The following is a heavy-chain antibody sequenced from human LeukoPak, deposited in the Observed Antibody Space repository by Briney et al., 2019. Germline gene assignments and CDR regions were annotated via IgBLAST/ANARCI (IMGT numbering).Heavy chain of an antibody. CDR3: ARDSTVVAAFDY. CDR2: ISSSGSTI. Sequence: PGGSLRLSCAASGFTFSNNGMHWVRQAPGKGLEWVSYISSSGSTIYYADSVKGRFTISRDNAKNSLYLQMNSLRAEDTAVYYCARDSTVVAAFDYWGQGTLVTVSS. V-gene: IGHV3-48*04. J-gene: IGHJ4*02. CDR1: GFTFSNNG. D-gene: IGHD2-15*01.